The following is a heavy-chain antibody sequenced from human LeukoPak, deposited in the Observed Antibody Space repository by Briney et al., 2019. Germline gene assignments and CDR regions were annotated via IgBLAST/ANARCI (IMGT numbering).Heavy chain of an antibody. CDR1: GFTFTSYG. J-gene: IGHJ4*02. V-gene: IGHV3-30*18. CDR2: ISYDGSNK. Sequence: GGSLRLSCAVSGFTFTSYGMHCVSQAPGKVLEWVAVISYDGSNKYYTDSVKGRFTISRDNSKNTLYLQMNSLRAEDTAVYYCAKDLYNWNDFFDYWGQGTLVTVSS. D-gene: IGHD1-1*01. CDR3: AKDLYNWNDFFDY.